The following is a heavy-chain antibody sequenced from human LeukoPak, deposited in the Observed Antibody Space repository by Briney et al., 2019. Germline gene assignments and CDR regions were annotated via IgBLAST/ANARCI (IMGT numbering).Heavy chain of an antibody. CDR3: ARERIAVAGEFDY. CDR1: GYTFSSYA. CDR2: IWYDGSNK. V-gene: IGHV3-33*08. J-gene: IGHJ4*02. D-gene: IGHD6-19*01. Sequence: GGSLRLSCAASGYTFSSYAMSWVRQAPGKGLEWVAVIWYDGSNKYYADSVKGRFTISRDNSKNTLYLQMNSLRAEDTAVYYCARERIAVAGEFDYWGQGTLVTVSS.